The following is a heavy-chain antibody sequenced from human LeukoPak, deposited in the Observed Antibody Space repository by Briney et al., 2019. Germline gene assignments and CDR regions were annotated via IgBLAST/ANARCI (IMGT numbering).Heavy chain of an antibody. V-gene: IGHV4-39*07. CDR2: IYYSGST. D-gene: IGHD1-26*01. CDR3: AREPREGWELIYYYGMDV. CDR1: GRSISISSYY. Sequence: SETLSLTCTVSGRSISISSYYWGWIRQPPGKGLEWIGSIYYSGSTYYNPSLESRVTISVDTSKNQFSLKLSSVTAADTAVYYCAREPREGWELIYYYGMDVWGQGTTVTVSS. J-gene: IGHJ6*02.